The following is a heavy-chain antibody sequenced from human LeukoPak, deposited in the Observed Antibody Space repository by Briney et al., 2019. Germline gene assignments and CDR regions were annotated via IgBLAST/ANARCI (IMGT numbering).Heavy chain of an antibody. J-gene: IGHJ4*02. CDR1: GYTFTGYY. Sequence: ASVKVSCKASGYTFTGYYMHWVRQAPGQGLEWMGWINPNSGGTNYAQKFQGRVTMTRDTSISTAYMELSRLRSDDTAVYYCARDSTSYYDSVWYFDYWGQGTLVTVSS. D-gene: IGHD3-22*01. CDR3: ARDSTSYYDSVWYFDY. V-gene: IGHV1-2*02. CDR2: INPNSGGT.